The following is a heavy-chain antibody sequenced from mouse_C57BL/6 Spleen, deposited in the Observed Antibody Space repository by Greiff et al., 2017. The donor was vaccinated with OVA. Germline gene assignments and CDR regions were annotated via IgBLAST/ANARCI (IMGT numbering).Heavy chain of an antibody. D-gene: IGHD2-2*01. Sequence: EVKLQESGPGLVKPSQSLSLTCSVTGYSITSGYYWNWIRQFPGNKLEWMGYISYDGSNNYNPSLKNRISITRDTSKNQFFLKLNSVTTEDTATYYCARDPGMVTGPLYWYFDVWGTGTTVTVSS. V-gene: IGHV3-6*01. CDR1: GYSITSGYY. CDR2: ISYDGSN. CDR3: ARDPGMVTGPLYWYFDV. J-gene: IGHJ1*03.